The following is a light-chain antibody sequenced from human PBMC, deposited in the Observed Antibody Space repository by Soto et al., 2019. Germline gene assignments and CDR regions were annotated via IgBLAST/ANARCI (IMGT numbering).Light chain of an antibody. CDR3: QQYCSSPT. CDR1: QSVSSSY. CDR2: GAS. V-gene: IGKV3-20*01. Sequence: EIVLTQSPGTLSLSPGERATLSCRASQSVSSSYLAWYQQKPGQAPRLLISGASSRAAGIPDRFSGSGSGTDFTLTISRLEPEDFAVYYCQQYCSSPTFGQGTKVEIK. J-gene: IGKJ1*01.